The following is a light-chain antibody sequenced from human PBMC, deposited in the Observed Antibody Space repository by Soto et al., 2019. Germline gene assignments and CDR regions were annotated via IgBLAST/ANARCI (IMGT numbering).Light chain of an antibody. CDR1: QRVSHN. CDR2: HAS. J-gene: IGKJ4*01. Sequence: EIVMTQSPATLSVSPGERATLSCRASQRVSHNLAWYQQKPGQAPRLLIYHASTGATGIPARFSGSGSGTELTLTISRVQSEDFAVYYCQQYNEWPLTFGGGTKVEIK. CDR3: QQYNEWPLT. V-gene: IGKV3-15*01.